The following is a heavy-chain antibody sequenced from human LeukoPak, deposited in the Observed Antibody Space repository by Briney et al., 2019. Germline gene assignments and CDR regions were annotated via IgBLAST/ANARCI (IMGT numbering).Heavy chain of an antibody. CDR1: GFTFREYS. CDR2: IRSNGGDT. J-gene: IGHJ5*02. Sequence: VGSLRLSCAASGFTFREYSMSWVRQAPGKGLEWVSNIRSNGGDTYYTDSVKGRFTISRDNSKNTLYLEMNSLRAEDTAVYYCAKGGYTTWFDPWGQGPLVTVSS. V-gene: IGHV3-23*01. CDR3: AKGGYTTWFDP. D-gene: IGHD2-15*01.